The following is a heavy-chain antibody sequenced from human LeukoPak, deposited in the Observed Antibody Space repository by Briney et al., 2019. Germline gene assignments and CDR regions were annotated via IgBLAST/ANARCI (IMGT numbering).Heavy chain of an antibody. CDR1: GDSVSSNSAA. V-gene: IGHV6-1*01. CDR2: TYYRSKWYN. J-gene: IGHJ4*02. D-gene: IGHD3-22*01. CDR3: ASPWYYYDSSGYYYFDYY. Sequence: SQTLSLTCAISGDSVSSNSAAWNWIRQSPSRGLEWLGRTYYRSKWYNDYAVSVKSRITINPDTSKNQFPLQLNSVTPEDTAVYYCASPWYYYDSSGYYYFDYYWGQGTLVTVSS.